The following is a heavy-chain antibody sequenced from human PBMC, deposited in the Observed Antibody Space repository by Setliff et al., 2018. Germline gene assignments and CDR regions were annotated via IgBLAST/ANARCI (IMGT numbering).Heavy chain of an antibody. CDR2: ISAYNDNT. Sequence: VKVSCKASGYTFTNYGISWVRQAPGQGLEWMGWISAYNDNTNYAQKVQGRVTMTTDTSTSTAYMELRSLTSDDTAVYYCAREGRRYYDSSGYYYDPYYYYYMDVWGKGTTVTVS. CDR3: AREGRRYYDSSGYYYDPYYYYYMDV. D-gene: IGHD3-22*01. CDR1: GYTFTNYG. J-gene: IGHJ6*03. V-gene: IGHV1-18*01.